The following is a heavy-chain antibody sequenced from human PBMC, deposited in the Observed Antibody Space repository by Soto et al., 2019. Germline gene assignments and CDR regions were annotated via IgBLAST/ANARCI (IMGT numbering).Heavy chain of an antibody. Sequence: EVQLVESGGVVEQPGGSLRLSCAASGFNIDDYTMHWVRQAPGKGLEWVSLIDWDGGTTYYADSVKGRFTISRDNRKNSLYLQMNSLSTEDTALYYCVKDMWAIAEAGRDAFNMWGQGTMVTVSP. J-gene: IGHJ3*02. V-gene: IGHV3-43*01. D-gene: IGHD6-19*01. CDR2: IDWDGGTT. CDR3: VKDMWAIAEAGRDAFNM. CDR1: GFNIDDYT.